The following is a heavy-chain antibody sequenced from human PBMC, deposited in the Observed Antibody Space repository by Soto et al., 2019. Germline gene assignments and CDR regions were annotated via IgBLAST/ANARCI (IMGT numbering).Heavy chain of an antibody. V-gene: IGHV4-4*07. Sequence: SETLSLTCNVSGGSMSSYFWSWIRQPAGKGLEWIGRIYSSGSTNYNPPLKSRVTMSIDTSKNQFSLKLSSVTAADTAVYFCARVKTVDYYGMGVWGQGTTVTVSS. CDR1: GGSMSSYF. J-gene: IGHJ6*02. CDR3: ARVKTVDYYGMGV. CDR2: IYSSGST.